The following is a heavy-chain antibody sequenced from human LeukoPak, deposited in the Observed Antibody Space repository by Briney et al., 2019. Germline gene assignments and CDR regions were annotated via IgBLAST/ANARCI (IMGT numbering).Heavy chain of an antibody. CDR3: AKDVGFWSGPFDY. J-gene: IGHJ4*02. Sequence: PGGSLRLSCAASGFTFNRYGMHWVRQAPGKGLEWVAFIRYDGSNQYYADSVKGRFTISRDNAKNSLYLQMNSLRAEDMALYYCAKDVGFWSGPFDYWGQGTLVTVSS. V-gene: IGHV3-30*02. CDR2: IRYDGSNQ. CDR1: GFTFNRYG. D-gene: IGHD3-3*01.